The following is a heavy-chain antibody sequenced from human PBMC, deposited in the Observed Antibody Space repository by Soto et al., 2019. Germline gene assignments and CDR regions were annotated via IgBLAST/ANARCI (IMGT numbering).Heavy chain of an antibody. Sequence: VYGWSCSDYDWTWIRQPPGTGLEWIGEINHSGSTNYNPSLKSRVTISVDTSKNQFSLKLTSVTAADTAVYYCGRHNITGLFDYLCQGPLFTVSS. D-gene: IGHD2-8*02. J-gene: IGHJ4*02. CDR2: INHSGST. V-gene: IGHV4-34*01. CDR3: GRHNITGLFDY. CDR1: GWSCSDYD.